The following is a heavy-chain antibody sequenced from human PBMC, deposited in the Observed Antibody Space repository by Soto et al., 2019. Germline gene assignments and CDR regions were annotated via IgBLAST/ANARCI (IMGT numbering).Heavy chain of an antibody. D-gene: IGHD4-4*01. CDR1: GYTFTSYY. CDR3: AGVFPPYSNYNWLDP. CDR2: INPSGGST. J-gene: IGHJ5*02. V-gene: IGHV1-46*01. Sequence: ASVKVSCKASGYTFTSYYMHWVRQAPGQGLEWMGIINPSGGSTSYAQKFQGRVTMTRDTSTSTVYMELSSLRSEDTAVYYCAGVFPPYSNYNWLDPWGQGTLDTFSS.